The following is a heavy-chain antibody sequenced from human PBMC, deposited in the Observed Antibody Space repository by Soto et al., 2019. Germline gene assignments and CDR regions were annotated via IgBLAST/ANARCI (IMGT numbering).Heavy chain of an antibody. J-gene: IGHJ3*02. CDR2: IIPIFGTA. V-gene: IGHV1-69*13. CDR3: ARDRIAAAVDALDI. CDR1: GGTFSSHA. Sequence: SVKVSCKASGGTFSSHAISWVRQAPGQGLEWMGGIIPIFGTANYAQKFQGRVTITADESTSTAYMELSSLRSEDTAVYYCARDRIAAAVDALDIWGQGTMVTVSS. D-gene: IGHD6-13*01.